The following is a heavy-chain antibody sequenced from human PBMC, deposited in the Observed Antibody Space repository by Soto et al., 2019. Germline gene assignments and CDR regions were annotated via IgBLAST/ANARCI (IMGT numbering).Heavy chain of an antibody. CDR1: GGSMRSYS. Sequence: QVELRESGPGLVKPSETVFLTCNVSGGSMRSYSWTWMRQSPGKGLEWLGNIFYSGNSNLNPSLRSRLNISVDTSKNKFSLTLNSVPAADTAVYYCARDSRCSGMDVWGQGTMVTVAS. CDR2: IFYSGNS. CDR3: ARDSRCSGMDV. V-gene: IGHV4-59*01. J-gene: IGHJ6*02.